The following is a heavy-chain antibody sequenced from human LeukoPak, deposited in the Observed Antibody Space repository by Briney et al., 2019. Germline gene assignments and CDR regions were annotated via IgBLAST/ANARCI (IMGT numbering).Heavy chain of an antibody. CDR2: ISAYNGNT. Sequence: ASVKVSCKASGYTFTSYCISWVRQAPGQGLEWMGWISAYNGNTNYAQKLQGRVTMTTDTSTSTAYMELRSLRSDDTAVYYCARKFWSGYYVGYWGQGTLVTVSS. CDR1: GYTFTSYC. CDR3: ARKFWSGYYVGY. J-gene: IGHJ4*02. D-gene: IGHD3-3*01. V-gene: IGHV1-18*01.